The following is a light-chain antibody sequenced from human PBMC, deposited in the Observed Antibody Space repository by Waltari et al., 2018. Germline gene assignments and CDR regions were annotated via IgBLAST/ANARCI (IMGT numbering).Light chain of an antibody. CDR1: QSISSY. CDR2: AAS. J-gene: IGKJ4*01. V-gene: IGKV1-39*01. Sequence: DIQLTQSPSSLSASVGDRVTISCRASQSISSYLTWYQQKPGKAPNLLIYAASSLQSGVPSRFSGSGSGTEFTLTISSLQPEDFATYYCQQSYSIRALTFGGGTKVEIK. CDR3: QQSYSIRALT.